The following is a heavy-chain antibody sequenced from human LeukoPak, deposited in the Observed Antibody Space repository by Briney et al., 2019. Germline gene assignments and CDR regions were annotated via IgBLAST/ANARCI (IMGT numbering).Heavy chain of an antibody. CDR2: INHSGST. J-gene: IGHJ5*02. CDR1: GGSFSGYY. V-gene: IGHV4-34*01. Sequence: PSETLSLTCAVYGGSFSGYYWSWIRQPPGKGLEWIGEINHSGSTNYNPSLKSRVTISVDTSKNQFSLKLSSVTAADTAVYYCARSAAMGARKGFDPWGQGTLVTVSS. D-gene: IGHD6-25*01. CDR3: ARSAAMGARKGFDP.